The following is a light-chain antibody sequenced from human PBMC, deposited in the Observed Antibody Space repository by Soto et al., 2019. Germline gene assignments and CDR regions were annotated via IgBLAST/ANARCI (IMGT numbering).Light chain of an antibody. CDR1: SSDVGGYNY. Sequence: QSALTQPDSVSGYPGQSSTISCTGTSSDVGGYNYVSWYQQQPGQAPKLTIYDVSNRPSGVSNRVSGSKSGNTASLTISGLQAEDEADYYCSSYTSSSTLQVFGTGTKLTVL. J-gene: IGLJ1*01. CDR3: SSYTSSSTLQV. V-gene: IGLV2-14*01. CDR2: DVS.